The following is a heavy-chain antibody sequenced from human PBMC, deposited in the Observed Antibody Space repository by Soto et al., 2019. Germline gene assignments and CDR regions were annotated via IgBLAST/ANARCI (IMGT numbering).Heavy chain of an antibody. V-gene: IGHV4-59*01. CDR2: IYYSATT. J-gene: IGHJ4*02. CDR3: ARATYNILSGYHINY. Sequence: PSETLSLTCTVSGGSISNYYWSWIRQPPGKGLEWIGYIYYSATTNYNPSLKSRVTISLDTSENQFSLKLSSVTAADTAVYYCARATYNILSGYHINYWGLGTLVTVSS. CDR1: GGSISNYY. D-gene: IGHD3-9*01.